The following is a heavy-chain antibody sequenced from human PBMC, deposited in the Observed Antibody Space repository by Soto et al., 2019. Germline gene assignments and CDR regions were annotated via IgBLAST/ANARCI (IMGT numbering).Heavy chain of an antibody. V-gene: IGHV4-39*01. D-gene: IGHD2-15*01. J-gene: IGHJ4*02. CDR1: GGSISSSSYY. Sequence: QLQLQESGPGLVKPSETLSLTCTVSGGSISSSSYYWGWIRQPPGKGLEWIGSIYYSGSTYYNPSLKSRVTISVDTSTTHFPLTRSSVTAADTAVYYCARHTPAISISDHWGQGTLVTVSS. CDR2: IYYSGST. CDR3: ARHTPAISISDH.